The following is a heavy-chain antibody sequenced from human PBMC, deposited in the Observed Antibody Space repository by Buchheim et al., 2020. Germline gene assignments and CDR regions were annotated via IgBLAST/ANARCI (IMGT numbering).Heavy chain of an antibody. CDR3: ASGNYFNS. CDR2: IKPDGSEI. Sequence: EVQLVESGGGLVQPGGSLRLSCAASGFTFSTYWMSWVRQAPGKGLEWVASIKPDGSEIYYLDSVKGRFTVSRDNTENSLYLQMNSLRAEDTAVYYCASGNYFNSWSQGTL. CDR1: GFTFSTYW. V-gene: IGHV3-7*01. D-gene: IGHD1-26*01. J-gene: IGHJ4*02.